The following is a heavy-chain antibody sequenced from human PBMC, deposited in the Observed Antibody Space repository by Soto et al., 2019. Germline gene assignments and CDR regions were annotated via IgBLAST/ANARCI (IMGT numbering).Heavy chain of an antibody. J-gene: IGHJ2*01. Sequence: SETLSLTCTVSGGSISSGDYYWSWIRQPPGKGLEWIGYIYYSGSTYYNPSLKSRVTISVGTSKNQFSLKLSSVTAADTAVYYCASLSKPGRYFDLWGRGTLVTVSS. CDR2: IYYSGST. CDR1: GGSISSGDYY. CDR3: ASLSKPGRYFDL. V-gene: IGHV4-30-4*01. D-gene: IGHD4-4*01.